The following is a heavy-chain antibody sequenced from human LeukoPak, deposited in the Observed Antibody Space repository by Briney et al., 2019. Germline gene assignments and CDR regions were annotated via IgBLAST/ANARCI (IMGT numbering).Heavy chain of an antibody. Sequence: ASVKVSCKVSGYTLTELSMHWVRQAPGKGLEWMGGFDPEDGETIYAQKFQGRVTMTEDTSTDTAYMELSSLRSEDTAVYYCATSRSYYYDSSGYSDYWGQGTLVTVSS. CDR2: FDPEDGET. D-gene: IGHD3-22*01. J-gene: IGHJ4*02. CDR3: ATSRSYYYDSSGYSDY. V-gene: IGHV1-24*01. CDR1: GYTLTELS.